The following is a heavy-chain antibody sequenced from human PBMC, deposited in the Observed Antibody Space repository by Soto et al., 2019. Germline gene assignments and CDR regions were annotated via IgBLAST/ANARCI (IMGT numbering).Heavy chain of an antibody. Sequence: ASVKVSCKASGYTFTSYGISWVRQAPGQGLEWMGWISAYNGNTNYAQKLQGRVTMTTDTSTSTAYMELRSLRSDDTAVYYCARDDSSGYFYYYYGMDVWGQGTTVTVSX. V-gene: IGHV1-18*01. D-gene: IGHD3-22*01. CDR2: ISAYNGNT. CDR3: ARDDSSGYFYYYYGMDV. CDR1: GYTFTSYG. J-gene: IGHJ6*02.